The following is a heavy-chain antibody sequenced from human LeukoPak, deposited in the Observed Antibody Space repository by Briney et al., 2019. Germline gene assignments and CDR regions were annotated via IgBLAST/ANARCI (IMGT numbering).Heavy chain of an antibody. CDR3: AREGDLWSFDY. CDR1: GGSISSYY. D-gene: IGHD3-10*01. Sequence: PSETLSLTCTVSGGSISSYYWSWIRQPPAKGLEWIGYIYYSGSTNYHPSLKSRVTISVDTSKNQFSLKLSSVTAADTAVYYCAREGDLWSFDYWGQGTLVTVSS. V-gene: IGHV4-59*01. CDR2: IYYSGST. J-gene: IGHJ4*02.